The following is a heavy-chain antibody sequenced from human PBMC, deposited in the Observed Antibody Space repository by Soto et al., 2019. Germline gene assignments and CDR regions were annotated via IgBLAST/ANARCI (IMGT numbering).Heavy chain of an antibody. CDR1: GVTFSSYA. J-gene: IGHJ4*02. D-gene: IGHD3-9*01. CDR2: ISGSGGRT. Sequence: HPGGSLRLXCAASGVTFSSYAMTWVRHAPGKGLEWVSAISGSGGRTYYADSVKGRFTISRDNSNNTLYLQMNSLRAEDMDVYYCAKVPDLRYFDWFFRFTYFDYWGQGTLVTVSS. V-gene: IGHV3-23*01. CDR3: AKVPDLRYFDWFFRFTYFDY.